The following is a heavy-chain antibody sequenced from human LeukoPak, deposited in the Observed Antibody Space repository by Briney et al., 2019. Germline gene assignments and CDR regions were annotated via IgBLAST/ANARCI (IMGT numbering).Heavy chain of an antibody. Sequence: GASVKVSCKASGYTFTGYYMHWVRQAPGQGLEWMGWINPNSGDTNYAQKYQGRVTMTTDTSATTAYLELRSLRSDDTAMYYCARDWSGISPSGTSDYWGQGTLVTVSS. CDR3: ARDWSGISPSGTSDY. CDR2: INPNSGDT. D-gene: IGHD6-13*01. CDR1: GYTFTGYY. V-gene: IGHV1-2*02. J-gene: IGHJ4*02.